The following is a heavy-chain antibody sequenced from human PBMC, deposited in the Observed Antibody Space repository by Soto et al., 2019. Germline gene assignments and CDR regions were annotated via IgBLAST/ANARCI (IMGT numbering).Heavy chain of an antibody. CDR1: GGTFSSYT. J-gene: IGHJ2*01. Sequence: SVKVSCKASGGTFSSYTISWVRHAPGQGLEWMGRIIPILGIANYAQKFQGRVTITADKSTSTAYMELSSLRSEDTAVYYCASTIAAGSYWYFDLWGRGTLVTVSS. D-gene: IGHD6-25*01. CDR3: ASTIAAGSYWYFDL. CDR2: IIPILGIA. V-gene: IGHV1-69*02.